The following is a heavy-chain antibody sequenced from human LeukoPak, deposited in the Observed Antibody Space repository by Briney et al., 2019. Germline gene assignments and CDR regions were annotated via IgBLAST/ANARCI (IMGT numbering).Heavy chain of an antibody. V-gene: IGHV3-21*01. J-gene: IGHJ6*03. CDR3: ASSSRDYYYYMDV. Sequence: GGSLRLSCAASGFTFSSYIMNWVRQAPGKGLEWVSSISSSSSYIYYADSVKGRFTISRDNAKNSLYLQMNSLRAEDTAVYYCASSSRDYYYYMDVWGKGTTVTVSS. CDR1: GFTFSSYI. D-gene: IGHD6-19*01. CDR2: ISSSSSYI.